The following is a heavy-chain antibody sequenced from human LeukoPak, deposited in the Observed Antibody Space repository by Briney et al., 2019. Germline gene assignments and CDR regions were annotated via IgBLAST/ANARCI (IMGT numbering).Heavy chain of an antibody. CDR2: IIPISGTT. Sequence: GSSVKVSCKTSGGTFTSYAITWVRQAPGQRLEWMGKIIPISGTTNYAQKFQGRVTFTADESTSTAYMELSSLRSEDTDLYYCARKLRLGGNWFDPWGQGTLVTVSS. D-gene: IGHD1-26*01. CDR3: ARKLRLGGNWFDP. V-gene: IGHV1-69*15. CDR1: GGTFTSYA. J-gene: IGHJ5*02.